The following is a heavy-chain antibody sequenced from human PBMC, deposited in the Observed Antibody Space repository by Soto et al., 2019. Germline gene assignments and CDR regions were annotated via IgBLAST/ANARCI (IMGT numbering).Heavy chain of an antibody. D-gene: IGHD3-10*01. CDR1: GFTFTSSA. J-gene: IGHJ6*02. Sequence: QLQLVQSGPEVKKPGTSVKVSCKASGFTFTSSAVQWVRQARGQRLEWIGWIVVGSGNTNYAQKFHERVTITRDMSTSTDYMELSSLRSEDTAVYYCAAERITMVRGAAGMDVWGQGTTVTVSS. V-gene: IGHV1-58*01. CDR3: AAERITMVRGAAGMDV. CDR2: IVVGSGNT.